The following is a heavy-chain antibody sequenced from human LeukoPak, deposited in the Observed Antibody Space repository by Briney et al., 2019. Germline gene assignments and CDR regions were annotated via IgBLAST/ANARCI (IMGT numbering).Heavy chain of an antibody. D-gene: IGHD6-13*01. CDR3: ARDNGSSWYRDY. Sequence: SETLSLTCTVSGGSISSDYWSWIRQPPGKGLEWIGYIYNSGSTNYNPSLRSRVTISVDTSKNQFSLKLSSVTAADTAVYYCARDNGSSWYRDYWGQGTLVTVSS. CDR2: IYNSGST. V-gene: IGHV4-59*12. CDR1: GGSISSDY. J-gene: IGHJ4*02.